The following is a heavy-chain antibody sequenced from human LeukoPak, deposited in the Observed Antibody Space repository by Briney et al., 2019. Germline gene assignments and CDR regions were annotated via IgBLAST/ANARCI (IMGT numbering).Heavy chain of an antibody. J-gene: IGHJ1*01. V-gene: IGHV4-59*08. D-gene: IGHD2-2*01. Sequence: PSETLSLTCTVSGGSISSYYWSWIRQPPGKGLERNGYIYYSGSTNYNPSLKSRVSISVDTSKNQFSLKLSSVTAADTAVYYCARHGCSSTSCPFQHWGQGTLVTVSS. CDR3: ARHGCSSTSCPFQH. CDR2: IYYSGST. CDR1: GGSISSYY.